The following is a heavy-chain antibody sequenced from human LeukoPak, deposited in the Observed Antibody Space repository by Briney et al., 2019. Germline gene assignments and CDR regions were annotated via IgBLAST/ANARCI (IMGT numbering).Heavy chain of an antibody. Sequence: PSEALSLTCTVSGGTISSYYWNWIRQPPGKGLEWIGYVHYSGSTKYNPSLKSRVTISVDTSKNQFSLKLSSVIAADTAVYYCARWYSSGWAFDYWGQGTLVTVSS. CDR1: GGTISSYY. CDR2: VHYSGST. J-gene: IGHJ4*02. V-gene: IGHV4-59*08. CDR3: ARWYSSGWAFDY. D-gene: IGHD6-19*01.